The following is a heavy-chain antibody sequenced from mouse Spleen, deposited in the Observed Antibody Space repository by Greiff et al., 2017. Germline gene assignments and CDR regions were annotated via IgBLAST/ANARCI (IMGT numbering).Heavy chain of an antibody. V-gene: IGHV1-50*01. J-gene: IGHJ2*01. Sequence: QVQLQQPGAELVKPGASVKLSCKASGYTFTSYWMQWVKQRPGQGLEWIGEIDPSDSYTNYNQKFKGKATLTVDTSSSTAYMQLSSLTSEDSAVYYCARRLSTVVGLDYWGQGTTLTVSS. CDR1: GYTFTSYW. CDR3: ARRLSTVVGLDY. CDR2: IDPSDSYT. D-gene: IGHD1-1*01.